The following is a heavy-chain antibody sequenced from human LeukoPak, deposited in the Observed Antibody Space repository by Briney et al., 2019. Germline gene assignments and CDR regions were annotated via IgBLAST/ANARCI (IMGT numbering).Heavy chain of an antibody. Sequence: GGSLRLSCAASGLTFDDYGIRWVRQASGKGLEWVSGINWKGGSTGYADSVKGRFTISRDNAKNSLYLQMNSLRAEDTALYYCARGSGDYYYYYYMDVWGKGTTVTISS. V-gene: IGHV3-20*04. CDR1: GLTFDDYG. CDR2: INWKGGST. CDR3: ARGSGDYYYYYYMDV. J-gene: IGHJ6*03.